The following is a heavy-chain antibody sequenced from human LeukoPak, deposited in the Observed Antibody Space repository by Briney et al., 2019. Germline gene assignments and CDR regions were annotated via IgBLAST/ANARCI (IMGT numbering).Heavy chain of an antibody. V-gene: IGHV3-48*01. D-gene: IGHD3-9*01. CDR1: GFTFNAYP. Sequence: GGSLRPSCAASGFTFNAYPMNWVRQAPGKGLEWISYITHNSDSTYYADSVKGRFTISRDNAKNSLYLQMNSLRAEDTAVYYCVKDHDWALDFWGQGTLVTVSS. CDR3: VKDHDWALDF. CDR2: ITHNSDST. J-gene: IGHJ4*02.